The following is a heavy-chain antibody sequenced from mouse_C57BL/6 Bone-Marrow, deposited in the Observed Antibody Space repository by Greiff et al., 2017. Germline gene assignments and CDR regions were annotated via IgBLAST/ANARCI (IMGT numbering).Heavy chain of an antibody. Sequence: QVQLQQPGAKLVKPGASVKLSCKASGYTFTSYWMHWVKQRPGQGLEWIGMIHPNSGSTNYNEKFKSKATLTVDKSSSTAYMQLSSLTSEDSAVYYCARHYGSSYPWFAYWGQGTLVTVSA. CDR2: IHPNSGST. CDR1: GYTFTSYW. CDR3: ARHYGSSYPWFAY. J-gene: IGHJ3*01. V-gene: IGHV1-64*01. D-gene: IGHD1-1*01.